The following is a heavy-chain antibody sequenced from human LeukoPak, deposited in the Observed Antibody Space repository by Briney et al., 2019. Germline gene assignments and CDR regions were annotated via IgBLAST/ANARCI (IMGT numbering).Heavy chain of an antibody. CDR2: MNPNSGNT. CDR1: GYTFTSYD. Sequence: ASVKVSCKASGYTFTSYDINWVRQATGQGLEWMGWMNPNSGNTGYAQKFQGRVTMTRDTSISTAYMELSRLRSDDTAVYYCARMHPIPFVDYWGQGTLVTVSS. CDR3: ARMHPIPFVDY. D-gene: IGHD2/OR15-2a*01. V-gene: IGHV1-8*01. J-gene: IGHJ4*02.